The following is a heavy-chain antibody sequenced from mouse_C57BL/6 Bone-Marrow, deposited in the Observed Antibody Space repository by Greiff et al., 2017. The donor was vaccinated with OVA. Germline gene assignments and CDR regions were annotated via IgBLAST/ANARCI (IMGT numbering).Heavy chain of an antibody. D-gene: IGHD2-1*01. V-gene: IGHV2-4*01. J-gene: IGHJ4*01. Sequence: QVQLKQSGPGLVQPSQSLSITCTVSGFSLTSYGVHWVRQPPGKGLEWLGVIWSGGSTDSNAAFISRLSLSKDNSKSQVFFKMNSLQADDTAIYYCAKRKLYGNRLRFYAMDYWGQGTSGTVSS. CDR3: AKRKLYGNRLRFYAMDY. CDR2: IWSGGST. CDR1: GFSLTSYG.